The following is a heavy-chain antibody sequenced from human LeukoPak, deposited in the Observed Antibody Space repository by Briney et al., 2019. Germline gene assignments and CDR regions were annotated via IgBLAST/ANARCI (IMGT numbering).Heavy chain of an antibody. CDR3: ARRSAAKDAFDI. CDR2: INSDGSST. V-gene: IGHV3-74*01. Sequence: GGSLRLSCAASGFTFSSYWMHWVRQAPGKGLVWVSRINSDGSSTSYADSVKGRFTISRDNARNTLYLQMNSLRAEDTAVYYCARRSAAKDAFDIWGQGTMVTVSS. J-gene: IGHJ3*02. D-gene: IGHD6-25*01. CDR1: GFTFSSYW.